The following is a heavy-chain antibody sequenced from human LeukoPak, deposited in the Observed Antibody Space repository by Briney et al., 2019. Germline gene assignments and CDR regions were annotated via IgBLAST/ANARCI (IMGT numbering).Heavy chain of an antibody. Sequence: PSETLSLTCTVSGGSISSYYWSWIRQPPGKGREWIGYIYYSGSTNYNPSLKSRVTISVDTSKNQFSLKLSSVTAADTAVYYCARVISSSSGWFDPWGQGTLVTVSS. CDR1: GGSISSYY. CDR3: ARVISSSSGWFDP. J-gene: IGHJ5*02. V-gene: IGHV4-59*01. D-gene: IGHD6-6*01. CDR2: IYYSGST.